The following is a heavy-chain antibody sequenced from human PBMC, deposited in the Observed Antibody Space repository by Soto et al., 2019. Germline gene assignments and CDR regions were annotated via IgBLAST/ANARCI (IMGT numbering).Heavy chain of an antibody. CDR2: SEHRANSYAT. CDR1: GSRFSEHH. V-gene: IGHV3-72*01. CDR3: TVDFVGTGSY. Sequence: PGGSLRLSCVVSGSRFSEHHMDWFRQAPGKGLEWVGRSEHRANSYATEYAASVKGRFIISRDVSANTLYLQVNSLKTEDTAVYYCTVDFVGTGSYWGQGSLVTVSS. D-gene: IGHD5-12*01. J-gene: IGHJ4*02.